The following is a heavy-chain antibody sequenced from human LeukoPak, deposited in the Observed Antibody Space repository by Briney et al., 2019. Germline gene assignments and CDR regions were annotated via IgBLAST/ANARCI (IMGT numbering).Heavy chain of an antibody. Sequence: ETLSLTCTVSGGSISTNTYYWGWVRQAPGKGLVWVARINPDGSGATYADSVKGRFTISRDNAKNTLYLQMNSLRAEDTAVYYCARAVVVSAADYWGQGTLVTVSS. CDR3: ARAVVVSAADY. CDR1: GGSISTNTYY. CDR2: INPDGSGA. D-gene: IGHD2-21*02. J-gene: IGHJ4*02. V-gene: IGHV3-74*01.